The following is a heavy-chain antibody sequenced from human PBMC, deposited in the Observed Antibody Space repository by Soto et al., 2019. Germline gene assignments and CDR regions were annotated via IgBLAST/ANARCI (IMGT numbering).Heavy chain of an antibody. J-gene: IGHJ6*02. V-gene: IGHV5-51*01. D-gene: IGHD1-26*01. CDR3: AAYSGSFYYGMDV. CDR1: GYSFTSYW. Sequence: PGESLKISCKASGYSFTSYWIGWVRQMPGKGLEWMGIIYPGDSDTRYSPSFQGQVTISADKSISTAYLQWSSLKASATAMYYCAAYSGSFYYGMDVWGQGTTVTVSS. CDR2: IYPGDSDT.